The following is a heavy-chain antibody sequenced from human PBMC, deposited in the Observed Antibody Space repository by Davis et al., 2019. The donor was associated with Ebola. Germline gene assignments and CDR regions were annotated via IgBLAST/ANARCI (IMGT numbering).Heavy chain of an antibody. CDR1: GFTFNKYW. V-gene: IGHV3-7*03. D-gene: IGHD3-16*02. Sequence: GESLKISCAASGFTFNKYWMSWVRQAPGKGLEWVANIKHDGSEKYDVDSVRGRFTISRDNTRNSLFLQMNSLRVDDTAVYYCARDNRGRPLGYWGKGTLVIVSS. CDR2: IKHDGSEK. CDR3: ARDNRGRPLGY. J-gene: IGHJ1*01.